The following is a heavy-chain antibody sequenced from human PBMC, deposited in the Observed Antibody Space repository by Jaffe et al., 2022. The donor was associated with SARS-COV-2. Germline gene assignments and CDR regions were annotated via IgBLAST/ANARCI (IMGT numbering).Heavy chain of an antibody. Sequence: QVQLVQSGAEVKKPGASVKVSCKVSGYTLTELSMHWVRQAPGKGLEWMGGFDPEDGETIYAQKFQGRVTMTEDTSTDTAYMELSSLRSEDTAVYYCATTRPYTVAGMYYYYMDVWGKGTTVTVSS. J-gene: IGHJ6*03. D-gene: IGHD6-19*01. CDR1: GYTLTELS. CDR3: ATTRPYTVAGMYYYYMDV. CDR2: FDPEDGET. V-gene: IGHV1-24*01.